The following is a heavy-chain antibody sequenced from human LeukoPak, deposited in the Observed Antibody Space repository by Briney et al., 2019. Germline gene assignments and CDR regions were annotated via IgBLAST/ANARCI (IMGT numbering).Heavy chain of an antibody. V-gene: IGHV4-39*07. CDR3: ARLYYDFWSGYQRAGRYNWFDP. CDR1: GGSISSSSYY. Sequence: SETLSLTCTVSGGSISSSSYYWGWVRQPPGKGLEWIGEINHSGSTNYNPSLKSRVTISVDTSKNQFSLKLSSVTAADTAVYYCARLYYDFWSGYQRAGRYNWFDPWGQGTLVTVSS. D-gene: IGHD3-3*01. J-gene: IGHJ5*02. CDR2: INHSGST.